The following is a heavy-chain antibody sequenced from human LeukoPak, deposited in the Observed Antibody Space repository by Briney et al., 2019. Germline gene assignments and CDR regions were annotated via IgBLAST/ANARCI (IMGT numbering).Heavy chain of an antibody. J-gene: IGHJ4*02. CDR2: INHSGST. CDR1: GGSFSGFY. D-gene: IGHD5-24*01. Sequence: SETLSLTCAVYGGSFSGFYWSWVRQPPGKGLEWIGEINHSGSTHYNPSFKSRVTILVDTSRNQFSLKLTSVTAADTAVYYCARHGRWLQLRDFDYWGQGTLVTVSS. CDR3: ARHGRWLQLRDFDY. V-gene: IGHV4-34*01.